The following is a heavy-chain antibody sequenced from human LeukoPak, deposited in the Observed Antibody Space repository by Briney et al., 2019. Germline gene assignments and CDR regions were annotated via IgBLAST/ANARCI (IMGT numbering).Heavy chain of an antibody. CDR3: AKIMVRGVIITNFDY. CDR1: GFTFSSHG. V-gene: IGHV3-23*01. D-gene: IGHD3-10*01. J-gene: IGHJ4*02. Sequence: GGSLRLSCAASGFTFSSHGMSWVRQAPGKGLEWVSAISGSGGSTYYADSVKGRSTISRDNSKNTLYLQMNSLRAEDTAVYYCAKIMVRGVIITNFDYWGQGTLVTVSS. CDR2: ISGSGGST.